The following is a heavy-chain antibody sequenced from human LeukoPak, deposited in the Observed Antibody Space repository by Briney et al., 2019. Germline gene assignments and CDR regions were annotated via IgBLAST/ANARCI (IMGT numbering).Heavy chain of an antibody. CDR1: GGSISSSSYH. CDR2: IYYSGST. Sequence: SETLSLTCTVSGGSISSSSYHWGWIRQPPGKGLEWIGSIYYSGSTYYNPSLKSRVTISVDTSKNQFSLKLSSVTAADTAVYYCARPTGYCSSTSCYTKFDPWGQGTLVTVSS. J-gene: IGHJ5*02. V-gene: IGHV4-39*01. CDR3: ARPTGYCSSTSCYTKFDP. D-gene: IGHD2-2*02.